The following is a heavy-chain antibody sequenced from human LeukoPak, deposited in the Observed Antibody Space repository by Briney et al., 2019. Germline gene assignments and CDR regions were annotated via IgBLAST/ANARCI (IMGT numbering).Heavy chain of an antibody. Sequence: PSETLSLTCTVSGGSISSYYWSWIRQPAGKGLEWIGRIYTSGSTNYNPSLKSRVTMSVDTSKNQFSLKLSSVTAADTAVYYCARGGEYYDILTGYYRDAYGMDVWGQGTTVTVSS. J-gene: IGHJ6*02. V-gene: IGHV4-4*07. CDR2: IYTSGST. CDR3: ARGGEYYDILTGYYRDAYGMDV. CDR1: GGSISSYY. D-gene: IGHD3-9*01.